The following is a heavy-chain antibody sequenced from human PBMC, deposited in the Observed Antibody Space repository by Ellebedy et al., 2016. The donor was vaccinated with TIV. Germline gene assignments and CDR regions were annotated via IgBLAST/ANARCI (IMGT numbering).Heavy chain of an antibody. CDR1: GYTFITFG. V-gene: IGHV1-18*01. Sequence: AASVTVSCKASGYTFITFGISWVRQAPGQGLEWMGWINPYNGYTTYVEKFQGRVTVTTDTSTSTAYMELTSLRSDDTAVYYCARDELDNRGYHYDYWGQGTLVTVSS. CDR2: INPYNGYT. J-gene: IGHJ4*02. CDR3: ARDELDNRGYHYDY. D-gene: IGHD1-1*01.